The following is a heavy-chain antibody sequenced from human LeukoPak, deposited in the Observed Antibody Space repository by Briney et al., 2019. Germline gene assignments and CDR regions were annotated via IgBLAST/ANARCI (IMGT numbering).Heavy chain of an antibody. CDR2: IKQDGSEK. CDR3: AKDQDLPSY. Sequence: GGFLRLSCAASGFIFSNYWMSWVRQAPGKGLEWVANIKQDGSEKNYVDSVKGRFTISRDDAKNSLYLQMNSLRAEDTAVYYCAKDQDLPSYWGQGTLVTVSS. J-gene: IGHJ4*02. CDR1: GFIFSNYW. V-gene: IGHV3-7*01. D-gene: IGHD2-15*01.